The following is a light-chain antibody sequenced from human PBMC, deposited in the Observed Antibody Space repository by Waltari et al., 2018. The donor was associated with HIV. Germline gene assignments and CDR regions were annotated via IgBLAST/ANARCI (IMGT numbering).Light chain of an antibody. CDR3: QTWGTGIAV. Sequence: QPVLTQPPSASGSLGASVKLTCTLSSGHSSNAIAWHQQQPEKGPRFLMKVNSDGSHNRGAGIHKRFSGSTYGAERYLTISSLQSEDEADYYWQTWGTGIAVFGGGTKRTVL. CDR2: VNSDGSH. V-gene: IGLV4-69*01. J-gene: IGLJ3*02. CDR1: SGHSSNA.